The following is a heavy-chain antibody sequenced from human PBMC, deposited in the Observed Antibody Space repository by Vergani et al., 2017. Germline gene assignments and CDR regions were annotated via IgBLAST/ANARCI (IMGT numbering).Heavy chain of an antibody. CDR1: GGSINTYY. Sequence: QVQLQESGPGLVKPSETLSLTCTVSGGSINTYYWSWIRQPPGKGLEWIGNIDYTGSTNYNPSLKSRVTISVDTSKNHFSLKLSSVXAADTAVYYCARDRWFDPWGQGTLVTVSS. V-gene: IGHV4-59*01. J-gene: IGHJ5*02. CDR2: IDYTGST. CDR3: ARDRWFDP.